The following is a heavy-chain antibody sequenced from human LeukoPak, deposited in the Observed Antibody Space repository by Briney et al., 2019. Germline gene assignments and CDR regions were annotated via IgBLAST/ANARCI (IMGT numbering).Heavy chain of an antibody. CDR2: ISAYNGNT. J-gene: IGHJ5*02. Sequence: GASVKVSCKASGYTFTSYGISWVRQAPGQGLEWMGWISAYNGNTNYAQKLQGRVTMTTDTSTSTAYMELRSLRSDDTAVYYCARDEDGIQGGTRFDPWGQGTLVTVSS. D-gene: IGHD2-15*01. CDR3: ARDEDGIQGGTRFDP. V-gene: IGHV1-18*01. CDR1: GYTFTSYG.